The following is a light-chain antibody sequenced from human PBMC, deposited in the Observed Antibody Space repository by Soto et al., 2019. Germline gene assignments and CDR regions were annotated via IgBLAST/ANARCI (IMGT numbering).Light chain of an antibody. V-gene: IGKV2-30*02. CDR2: KVS. Sequence: TQSRLSLHVTNGQAASISCRSSQGLVHSDGNTYLSWFHQRPGHSPRRLIHKVSNRDSGVPDRFSGIFTRTNATEKSMRFGADYCGVYHFIQGPHSPAITFGQGTRLEIK. CDR3: IQGPHSPAIT. CDR1: QGLVHSDGNTY. J-gene: IGKJ5*01.